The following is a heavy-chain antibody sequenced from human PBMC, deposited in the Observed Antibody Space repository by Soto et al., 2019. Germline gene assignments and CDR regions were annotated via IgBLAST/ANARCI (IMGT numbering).Heavy chain of an antibody. D-gene: IGHD3-10*01. CDR3: ARLDTIVRGVIRVYYFYYMDV. CDR1: GGSVSSGSYY. CDR2: IYYSANT. Sequence: SETLSLTCTVSGGSVSSGSYYWSWIRQPPGKGLECIGYIYYSANTNYNPSLKCRVTIAVDSSKNQFSLKLSSVTAADTAVYYCARLDTIVRGVIRVYYFYYMDVWGKGTTVTVSS. J-gene: IGHJ6*03. V-gene: IGHV4-61*01.